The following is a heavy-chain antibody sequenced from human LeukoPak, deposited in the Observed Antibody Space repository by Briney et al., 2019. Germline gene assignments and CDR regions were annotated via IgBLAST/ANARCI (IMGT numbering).Heavy chain of an antibody. Sequence: GGSLRLSCAASGFTFSSYWMSWVRQDPGKGLEWVANIKQDGSEKYYVDSVKGRFTISRDNAKNSLYLQMHSLRAEDTAVYYCVRDYCSGGTCYSGYWGQGTLVTVSS. CDR1: GFTFSSYW. J-gene: IGHJ4*02. CDR3: VRDYCSGGTCYSGY. V-gene: IGHV3-7*05. CDR2: IKQDGSEK. D-gene: IGHD2-15*01.